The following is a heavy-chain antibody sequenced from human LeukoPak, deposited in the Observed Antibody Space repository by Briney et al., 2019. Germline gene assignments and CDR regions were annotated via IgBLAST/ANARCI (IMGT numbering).Heavy chain of an antibody. CDR2: INHSGST. D-gene: IGHD1-1*01. CDR1: GGSFSGYY. V-gene: IGHV4-34*01. J-gene: IGHJ3*02. CDR3: ARVDKERLLETGAFDI. Sequence: SETLSLTCAVYGGSFSGYYWSWIRQPPGKGLEWIGEINHSGSTNYNPSLKSRVTISVDTSKNQFSLKLSSVTAADTAVYYCARVDKERLLETGAFDIWGQGTMVTVSS.